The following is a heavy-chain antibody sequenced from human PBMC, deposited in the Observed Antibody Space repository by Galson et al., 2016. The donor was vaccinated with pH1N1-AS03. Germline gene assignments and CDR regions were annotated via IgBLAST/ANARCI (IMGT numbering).Heavy chain of an antibody. CDR2: ISSDSTTI. CDR3: ARTSGAYFGSAFDI. CDR1: GFTFNHYS. Sequence: LRLSCAASGFTFNHYSMNWVRQAPGKGLEWVSYISSDSTTIYYADSVKGRFTISRDNAKNSLYLQMNSLTAEDTAIYYCARTSGAYFGSAFDIWGQGTMVTVSS. D-gene: IGHD1-26*01. V-gene: IGHV3-48*04. J-gene: IGHJ3*02.